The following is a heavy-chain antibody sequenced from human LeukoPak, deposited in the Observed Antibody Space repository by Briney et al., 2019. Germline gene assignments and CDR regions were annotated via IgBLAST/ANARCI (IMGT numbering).Heavy chain of an antibody. V-gene: IGHV3-73*01. D-gene: IGHD2-21*02. Sequence: PGGSLRLSCAASGFTFSGSAMHWVRQASGKGLEWVGRIRSNSNSYATAYAASVKGRFAISRDDSKNTAYLQMNSLKTEDTAVYYCISLYGDPSSCGMDVWGQGTTVTVSS. CDR1: GFTFSGSA. J-gene: IGHJ6*02. CDR2: IRSNSNSYAT. CDR3: ISLYGDPSSCGMDV.